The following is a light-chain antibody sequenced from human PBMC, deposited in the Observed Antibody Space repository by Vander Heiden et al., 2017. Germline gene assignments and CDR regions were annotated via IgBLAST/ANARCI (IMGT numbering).Light chain of an antibody. CDR3: VAWEESRNGPV. CDR2: SNQ. V-gene: IGLV1-44*01. CDR1: RSSIGSNT. J-gene: IGLJ2*01. Sequence: TIACSVSRSSIGSNTKYGYQQLQRTAPKLLMYSNQKRPPGVRDRVPGSKSGTSASVAISGLESEDEDEDYCVAWEESRNGPVFGGGTKLTVL.